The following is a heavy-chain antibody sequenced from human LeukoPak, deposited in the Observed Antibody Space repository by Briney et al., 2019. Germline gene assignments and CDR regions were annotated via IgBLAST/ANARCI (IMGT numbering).Heavy chain of an antibody. Sequence: GGSLRLSCAASGFTLSSYAMSWVRQAPGKGLEWVSAISGSGGSTYYADSVKGRFTISRDNSKNTLYLQMNSLRAEDTAVYYCAKVYGVPNWYFDLWGRGTLVTVSS. CDR2: ISGSGGST. CDR1: GFTLSSYA. D-gene: IGHD4-17*01. J-gene: IGHJ2*01. V-gene: IGHV3-23*01. CDR3: AKVYGVPNWYFDL.